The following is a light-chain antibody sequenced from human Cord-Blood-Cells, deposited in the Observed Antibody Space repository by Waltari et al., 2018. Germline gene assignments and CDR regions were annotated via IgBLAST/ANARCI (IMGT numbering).Light chain of an antibody. Sequence: SYELTQPPSASVSPGQTARLTCSGDALPKQYAYWYPQKPGQAPVLVIYKDSERPSGIPERFSGSSPGTTVTLTISGVQAEDEADYYCQSADSSGTNYVFGTGTKVTVL. CDR1: ALPKQY. J-gene: IGLJ1*01. CDR3: QSADSSGTNYV. V-gene: IGLV3-25*03. CDR2: KDS.